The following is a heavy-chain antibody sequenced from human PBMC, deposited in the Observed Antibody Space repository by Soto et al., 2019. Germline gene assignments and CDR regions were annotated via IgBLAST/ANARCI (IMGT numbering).Heavy chain of an antibody. D-gene: IGHD2-15*01. CDR2: SGYSGAT. Sequence: QVHLQESGPGLVRPSQTLSLTCTVSGGSITSGGSFWSWIRQHPGKGPEWIAFSGYSGATSYNPSLASRVTISADTYKSQFSLNLRSVTAEDTAVYYCARGGASSTWFAPWGQGTLVTVSS. V-gene: IGHV4-31*03. CDR3: ARGGASSTWFAP. CDR1: GGSITSGGSF. J-gene: IGHJ5*02.